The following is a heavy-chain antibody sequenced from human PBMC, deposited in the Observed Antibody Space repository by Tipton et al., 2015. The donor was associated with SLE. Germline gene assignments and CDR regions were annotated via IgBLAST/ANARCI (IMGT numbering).Heavy chain of an antibody. J-gene: IGHJ4*02. CDR3: AIQGGWYSDILTRGYFDY. V-gene: IGHV4-39*01. CDR2: INYSGST. D-gene: IGHD3-9*01. Sequence: TLSLTCTVSGGSISSSSYYWGWIRQPPGKGLEWIGSINYSGSTYYNPSPTSRVTISVDTSKNQFSLKLSSVTAADTAVYYCAIQGGWYSDILTRGYFDYWGQGTLVTVSS. CDR1: GGSISSSSYY.